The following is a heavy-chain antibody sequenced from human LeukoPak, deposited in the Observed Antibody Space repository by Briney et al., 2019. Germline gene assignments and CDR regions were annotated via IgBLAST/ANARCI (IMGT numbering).Heavy chain of an antibody. D-gene: IGHD3-10*02. V-gene: IGHV3-23*01. CDR3: AELGIAMIGGV. Sequence: GGSLRLSCAASGFTFSSYAMSWVRKAPGKGLEWVSAISGSGGSTYYADSVKGRFTISRDNSKNTLYLQMNSLRAEDTAVYYCAELGIAMIGGVWSKGTTVTISS. CDR1: GFTFSSYA. CDR2: ISGSGGST. J-gene: IGHJ6*04.